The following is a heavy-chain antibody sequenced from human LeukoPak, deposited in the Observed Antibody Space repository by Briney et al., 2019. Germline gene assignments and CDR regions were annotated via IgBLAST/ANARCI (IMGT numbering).Heavy chain of an antibody. V-gene: IGHV4-34*01. Sequence: ASETLSLTCAVYGGSFSGYYWSWIRQPPGKGLEWIGEINHSGSTNYNPSLKSRVTISVDTSKNQFSLKLSSVTAADTAVYYCARGPSLLYYDFWSGYCYWGQGTLVTVSS. D-gene: IGHD3-3*01. CDR3: ARGPSLLYYDFWSGYCY. CDR1: GGSFSGYY. J-gene: IGHJ4*02. CDR2: INHSGST.